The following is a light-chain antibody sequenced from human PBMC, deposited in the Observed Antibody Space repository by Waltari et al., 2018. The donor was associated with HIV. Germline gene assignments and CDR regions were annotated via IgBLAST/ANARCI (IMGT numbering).Light chain of an antibody. J-gene: IGKJ1*01. CDR1: QNVDSNH. CDR2: GAS. Sequence: EIVLTQSPGTLSLSPGDRATLFCRASQNVDSNHIAWYQHKSGQPPRLLISGASSRATGIPDKFGGSGSGTHFTLTINELAPEDFAMYYCQQYGTSPTFGQGTKVEI. V-gene: IGKV3-20*01. CDR3: QQYGTSPT.